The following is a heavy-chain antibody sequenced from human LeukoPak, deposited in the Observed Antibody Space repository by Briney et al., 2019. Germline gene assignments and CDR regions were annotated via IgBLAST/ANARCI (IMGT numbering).Heavy chain of an antibody. CDR1: RFTVSYNW. V-gene: IGHV3-7*03. CDR3: AKENHYYGSGSYQS. CDR2: IKQDASDK. J-gene: IGHJ5*02. D-gene: IGHD3-10*01. Sequence: GGSLRLSCAASRFTVSYNWMTWVRQAPGKGVEWVANIKQDASDKHYADSVKGRFTISRDNAKNSLYLQMNSLRAEDTALYYCAKENHYYGSGSYQSWGQGTLVTVSS.